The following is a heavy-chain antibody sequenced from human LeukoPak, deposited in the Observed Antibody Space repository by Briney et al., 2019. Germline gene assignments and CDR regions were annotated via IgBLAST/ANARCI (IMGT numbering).Heavy chain of an antibody. CDR1: GFTFSSYA. CDR2: ISSSSSTI. D-gene: IGHD1-26*01. J-gene: IGHJ4*02. Sequence: PGRSLRLSCAASGFTFSSYAMHWVRQAPGKGLEWVSYISSSSSTIYYADSVKGRFTISRDNAKNSLYLQMNSLRAEDTAVYYCARSSGSYSTHFDYWGQGTLVTVSS. CDR3: ARSSGSYSTHFDY. V-gene: IGHV3-48*04.